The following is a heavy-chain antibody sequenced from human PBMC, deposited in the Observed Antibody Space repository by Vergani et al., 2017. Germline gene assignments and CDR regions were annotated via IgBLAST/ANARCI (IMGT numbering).Heavy chain of an antibody. Sequence: VQLLESGGGLVQPGRSLRLSCAASGFTFSSYGMHWVRQAPGKGLEWVAVIWYDGSNKYYADSVKGRFTISRDNSKNTLYLQMNSLRAEDTAVYYCAKGRTGVGILTGYYSYYGMDVWGQGTTVTVSS. V-gene: IGHV3-33*06. CDR3: AKGRTGVGILTGYYSYYGMDV. J-gene: IGHJ6*02. D-gene: IGHD3-9*01. CDR2: IWYDGSNK. CDR1: GFTFSSYG.